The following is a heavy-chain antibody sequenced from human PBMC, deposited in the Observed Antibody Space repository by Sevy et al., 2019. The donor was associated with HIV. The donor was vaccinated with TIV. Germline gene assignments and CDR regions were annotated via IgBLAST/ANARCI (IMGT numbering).Heavy chain of an antibody. CDR2: LSFGCGEI. D-gene: IGHD2-8*01. J-gene: IGHJ4*02. V-gene: IGHV3-23*01. CDR3: AREGCTKPHDY. Sequence: GGSLRLSCVASGFTFSKYSMSWVRQPPGKGLEWVSTLSFGCGEINYADSVKGRFTISRDNSKSSVYLQMNSLRAEDTAIYYCAREGCTKPHDYWGQGTVVTVSS. CDR1: GFTFSKYS.